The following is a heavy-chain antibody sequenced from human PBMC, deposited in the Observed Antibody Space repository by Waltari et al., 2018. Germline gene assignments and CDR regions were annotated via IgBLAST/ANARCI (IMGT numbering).Heavy chain of an antibody. CDR3: VRQNRASGWADS. CDR1: GYSFPTHW. Sequence: EVQLVQSGPEMKKPGESLKISCKGSGYSFPTHWIGWVRQMPGKGLEWMGIIYPDDSRAAYSPSFQGQVTFSVDKSITTTYLQWASLKASDTAVYYCVRQNRASGWADSWGQGTQVTVSS. D-gene: IGHD6-19*01. CDR2: IYPDDSRA. V-gene: IGHV5-51*01. J-gene: IGHJ5*01.